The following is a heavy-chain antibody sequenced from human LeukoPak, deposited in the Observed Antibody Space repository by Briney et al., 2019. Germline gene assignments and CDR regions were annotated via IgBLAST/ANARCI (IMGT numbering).Heavy chain of an antibody. CDR1: GFTFSDCY. CDR3: ASRVVAPSAIYYGMDV. V-gene: IGHV3-11*01. D-gene: IGHD2-2*02. Sequence: GGSLRLSCAAPGFTFSDCYMSWIRQAPGKGLEWVSYISSSGNTIYYADSVKGRFTISRDNAANSLYLQMNSLGAEDTAVYYCASRVVAPSAIYYGMDVWGQGTTVTVSS. J-gene: IGHJ6*02. CDR2: ISSSGNTI.